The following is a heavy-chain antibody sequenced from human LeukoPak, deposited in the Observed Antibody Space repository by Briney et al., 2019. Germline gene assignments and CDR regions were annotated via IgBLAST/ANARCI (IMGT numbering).Heavy chain of an antibody. CDR2: INSDGSTT. Sequence: PGGSLRLSCAASGFTFSSYWMHWVRQAPGKGLVWVSRINSDGSTTSYADSVKRRFTISRDNAKNTLYLQMNSLRAEDTAVYYCARGIGYDTGDYWGQGTLVTVSS. V-gene: IGHV3-74*01. J-gene: IGHJ4*02. CDR3: ARGIGYDTGDY. CDR1: GFTFSSYW. D-gene: IGHD3-22*01.